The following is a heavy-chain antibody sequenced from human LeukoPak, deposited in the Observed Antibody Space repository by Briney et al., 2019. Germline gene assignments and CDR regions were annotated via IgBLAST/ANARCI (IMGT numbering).Heavy chain of an antibody. CDR3: ARESAEMATRYMDV. V-gene: IGHV1-69*06. D-gene: IGHD5-24*01. Sequence: SVKVSCKASGGTFSSYAISWVRQAPGQGLEWMGGIIPIFGTANYAQKFQGRVTITADKSTSTAYMELSSLRSEDTAVYYCARESAEMATRYMDVWGKGTTVTVSS. CDR2: IIPIFGTA. J-gene: IGHJ6*03. CDR1: GGTFSSYA.